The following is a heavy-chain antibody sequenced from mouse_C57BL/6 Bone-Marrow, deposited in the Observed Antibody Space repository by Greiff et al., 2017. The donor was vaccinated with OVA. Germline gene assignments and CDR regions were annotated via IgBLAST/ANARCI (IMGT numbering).Heavy chain of an antibody. CDR2: IYPRSGNT. D-gene: IGHD2-3*01. V-gene: IGHV1-81*01. J-gene: IGHJ1*03. Sequence: VKLMESGAELARPGASVKLSCKASGYTFTSYGISWVKQRTGQGLEWIGEIYPRSGNTYYNEKFKGKATLTADKSSSTAYMELRSLTSEDSAVYFCARYDGYYLYWYFDVWGTGTTVTVSS. CDR3: ARYDGYYLYWYFDV. CDR1: GYTFTSYG.